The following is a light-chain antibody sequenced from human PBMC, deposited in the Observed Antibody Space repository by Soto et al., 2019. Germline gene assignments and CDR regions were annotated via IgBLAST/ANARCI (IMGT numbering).Light chain of an antibody. CDR1: QDISNY. J-gene: IGKJ4*01. CDR3: QQYGPLPPT. CDR2: DAS. Sequence: DIQMTQSPSSLSASVGDRVTITCQASQDISNYLNWYQQKPGKAPKLLIYDASNLETGVPSRFSGSGSGTDFTFTISSLQPEDIATYYCQQYGPLPPTFGGGTKVEIK. V-gene: IGKV1-33*01.